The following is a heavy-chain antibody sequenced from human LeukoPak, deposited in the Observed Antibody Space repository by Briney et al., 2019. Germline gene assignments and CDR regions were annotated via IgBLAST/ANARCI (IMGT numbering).Heavy chain of an antibody. CDR2: ISGSGGST. CDR1: GFTFSSYA. J-gene: IGHJ4*02. CDR3: VSGYSSSWTCFDY. V-gene: IGHV3-23*01. Sequence: GGSLRLSYAASGFTFSSYAMSWVRQAPGKGLEWVSAISGSGGSTYYADSVKGRFTISRDNSKNTLYLQMNSLRAEDTAVYYCVSGYSSSWTCFDYWGQGTLVTVSS. D-gene: IGHD6-13*01.